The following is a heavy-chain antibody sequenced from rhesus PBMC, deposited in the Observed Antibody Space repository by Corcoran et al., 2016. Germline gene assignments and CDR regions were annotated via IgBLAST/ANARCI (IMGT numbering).Heavy chain of an antibody. J-gene: IGHJ4*01. CDR2: INPDTGNP. D-gene: IGHD3-28*01. CDR1: GYTFTRYG. V-gene: IGHV7-114*01. Sequence: QVQLVQSGVEVKQPGAPVKVSCKASGYTFTRYGMNWVRQALGQRLEWLGRINPDTGNPTTTQGFKERFTFLLNTAFSTAYLQIISLKAEDTAVYNCARRNYDDSGYNSDYWGQGVLVTVSS. CDR3: ARRNYDDSGYNSDY.